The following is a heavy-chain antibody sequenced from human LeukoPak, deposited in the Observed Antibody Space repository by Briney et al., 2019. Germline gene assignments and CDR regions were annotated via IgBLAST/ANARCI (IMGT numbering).Heavy chain of an antibody. CDR3: VRGTGY. V-gene: IGHV3-64D*06. CDR1: GFTFSTYV. CDR2: ISSNGDNT. J-gene: IGHJ4*02. Sequence: GGSLRLSCSVSGFTFSTYVMHWVRQAPGKGLEYVSAISSNGDNTYHADSVKGRFTISRDNSKNTLYLQMSSLRADDTAVYYCVRGTGYWGQGTLVTVSS.